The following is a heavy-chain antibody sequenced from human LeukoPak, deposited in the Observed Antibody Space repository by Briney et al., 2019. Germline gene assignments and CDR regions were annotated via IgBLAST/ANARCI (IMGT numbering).Heavy chain of an antibody. CDR1: GFTFSSYL. V-gene: IGHV3-7*01. D-gene: IGHD3-22*01. Sequence: GGSLRLSCAASGFTFSSYLMSLGRQAPGKGLGWVANIKKDGSEKYYVDSVKGRFTISRDNAKNSMYLKMNSLRAEDTAVYYCARDLYRIVVVPHYFDYWGQGTLVTVSS. CDR2: IKKDGSEK. CDR3: ARDLYRIVVVPHYFDY. J-gene: IGHJ4*02.